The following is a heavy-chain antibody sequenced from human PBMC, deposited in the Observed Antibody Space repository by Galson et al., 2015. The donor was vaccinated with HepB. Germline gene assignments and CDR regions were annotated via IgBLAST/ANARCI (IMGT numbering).Heavy chain of an antibody. Sequence: SLRLSCAASGFTFSSYAMSWVRQAPGKGLEWVSSISSSSSYIYYADSVKGRFTISRDNAKNSLYLQMNSLRAEDTAVYYCARESRIAAGPLGADAFDIWGQGTMVTVSS. CDR1: GFTFSSYA. V-gene: IGHV3-21*01. D-gene: IGHD6-13*01. J-gene: IGHJ3*02. CDR3: ARESRIAAGPLGADAFDI. CDR2: ISSSSSYI.